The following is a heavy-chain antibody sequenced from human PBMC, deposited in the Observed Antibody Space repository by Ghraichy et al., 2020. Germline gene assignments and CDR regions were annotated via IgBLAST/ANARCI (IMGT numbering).Heavy chain of an antibody. V-gene: IGHV3-7*01. CDR3: ASALFPGSGWSHYYYGMDV. Sequence: GGSLRLSCAASGFTFSSYWMSWFRQAPGKGLEWVANIKQDGSEKYYVDSVKGRFTIARDNAKNSLYLQMNSLRAEDPAVYYCASALFPGSGWSHYYYGMDVWGQGTTVTVSS. CDR2: IKQDGSEK. J-gene: IGHJ6*02. CDR1: GFTFSSYW. D-gene: IGHD6-19*01.